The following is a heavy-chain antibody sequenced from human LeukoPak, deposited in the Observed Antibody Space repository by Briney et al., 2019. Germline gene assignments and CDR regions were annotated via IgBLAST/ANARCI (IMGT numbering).Heavy chain of an antibody. CDR1: GYTFTSYA. D-gene: IGHD3-10*01. V-gene: IGHV1-18*01. CDR3: ARDPGLWFGEIRSDY. J-gene: IGHJ4*02. CDR2: ISPYNGNT. Sequence: ASVKVSCKASGYTFTSYAISWVRQAPGQGLEWMGWISPYNGNTNYAQKLQGRVTMTTDTSTSTAYMELRSLRSDDTAVYYCARDPGLWFGEIRSDYWGQGTLVTVSS.